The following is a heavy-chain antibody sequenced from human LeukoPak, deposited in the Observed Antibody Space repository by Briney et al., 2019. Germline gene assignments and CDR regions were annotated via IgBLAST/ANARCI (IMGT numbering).Heavy chain of an antibody. CDR2: INSDGSST. J-gene: IGHJ4*02. Sequence: PGGSLRLSCAASGFTFSSYWMHWVRQAPGKGLVWVSRINSDGSSTSYADSVKGRFTISRDNAKNTLYLQMNSLRAEDTAVYYCARGPPLTMIVVVPIDYWGQGTLVTVSS. CDR3: ARGPPLTMIVVVPIDY. D-gene: IGHD3-22*01. V-gene: IGHV3-74*01. CDR1: GFTFSSYW.